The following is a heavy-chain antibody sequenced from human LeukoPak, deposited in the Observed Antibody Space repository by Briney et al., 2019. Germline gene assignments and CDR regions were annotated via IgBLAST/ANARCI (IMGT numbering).Heavy chain of an antibody. D-gene: IGHD1-26*01. J-gene: IGHJ4*02. CDR1: GFTFSSYW. CDR3: ARGYSGSYSNY. V-gene: IGHV3-74*01. CDR2: INSDGSST. Sequence: GGSLRLSCAASGFTFSSYWMHWVRQAPGKGLVWVSRINSDGSSTSYADSVKGRFTISRDNAKNTLYLQMNSLRAEDAAVYYCARGYSGSYSNYWGQGTLVTVSS.